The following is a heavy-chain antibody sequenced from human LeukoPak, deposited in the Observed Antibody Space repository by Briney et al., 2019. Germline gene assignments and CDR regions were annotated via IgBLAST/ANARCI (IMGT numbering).Heavy chain of an antibody. CDR3: ARDPSVGGSWGSLDY. V-gene: IGHV3-21*01. Sequence: GGSLRLSCAASGFTFSSYSMNWVRQAPGKGLEWVSSISSSSSYIYYADSVKGRFTISRDNAKNSLYLQMNSLRAEDTAVYYCARDPSVGGSWGSLDYWGQGTLVTVSS. CDR2: ISSSSSYI. CDR1: GFTFSSYS. J-gene: IGHJ4*02. D-gene: IGHD6-13*01.